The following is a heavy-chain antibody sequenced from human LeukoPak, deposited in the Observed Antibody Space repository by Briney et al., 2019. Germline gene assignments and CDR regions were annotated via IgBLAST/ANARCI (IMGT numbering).Heavy chain of an antibody. CDR2: IIPIFGIA. CDR1: GGTFSSYA. V-gene: IGHV1-69*04. CDR3: ARAQGGCSSTSCPIDNWFDP. J-gene: IGHJ5*02. D-gene: IGHD2-2*01. Sequence: SVKVSCKASGGTFSSYAISWVRQAPGQGLEWMGRIIPIFGIANYAQKFQGRVTITADKSTSTAYMELSSLRSEDTAVYYCARAQGGCSSTSCPIDNWFDPWGQGTLVTVSS.